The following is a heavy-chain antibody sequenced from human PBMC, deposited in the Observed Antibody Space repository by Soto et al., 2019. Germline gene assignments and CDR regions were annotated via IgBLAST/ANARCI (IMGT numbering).Heavy chain of an antibody. CDR2: IYYSGST. J-gene: IGHJ5*02. Sequence: QLQLQESGPGLVKPSETLSLTCTVSGGSISSSSYYWGWIRQPPGKGLEWIGSIYYSGSTYYNPSLKSRVTISVDTSKHPFSLKLSSVTAADTAVYYCARHQSHSSSYVDPWGQGTLVTVSS. CDR1: GGSISSSSYY. D-gene: IGHD6-13*01. CDR3: ARHQSHSSSYVDP. V-gene: IGHV4-39*01.